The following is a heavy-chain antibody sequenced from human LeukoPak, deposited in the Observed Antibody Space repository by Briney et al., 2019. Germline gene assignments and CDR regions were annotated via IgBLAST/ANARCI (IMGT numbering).Heavy chain of an antibody. CDR2: INPNSGGT. J-gene: IGHJ4*02. V-gene: IGHV1-2*02. D-gene: IGHD3-3*01. CDR3: ATWGSGVLRFFDY. CDR1: GYTFTGYY. Sequence: ASVKVSCKASGYTFTGYYMHWVRQAPGQGLEWMGWINPNSGGTNYAQKFQGGVTMTRDTSISTAYMELSRLRSDDTAVYYCATWGSGVLRFFDYWGQGTLVTVSS.